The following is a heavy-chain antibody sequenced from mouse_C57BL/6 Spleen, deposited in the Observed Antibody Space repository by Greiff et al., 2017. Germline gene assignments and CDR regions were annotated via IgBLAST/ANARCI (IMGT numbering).Heavy chain of an antibody. V-gene: IGHV1-64*01. Sequence: QVQLQQPGAELVKPGASVKLSCKASGYTFTSYWMHWVKQRPGQGLEWIGMIHPNSGSTNYNEKFKSKATLTVDKSSSTAYMQLSSLTSEDSAVYYCARVRVYDYDGFAYWGQGTLVTVSA. CDR3: ARVRVYDYDGFAY. CDR1: GYTFTSYW. D-gene: IGHD2-4*01. J-gene: IGHJ3*01. CDR2: IHPNSGST.